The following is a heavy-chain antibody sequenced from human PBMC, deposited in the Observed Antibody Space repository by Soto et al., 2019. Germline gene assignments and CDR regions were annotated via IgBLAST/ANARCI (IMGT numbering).Heavy chain of an antibody. Sequence: QVQLHQWGAGLLKPSDTLSLTCAVYGGSFSGSFWTWIRQPPGKGLEWIGEINHSGNTNYSPSLKSPVTISLDTSKNQFSLKLSSVIAAGTAVYYCARGLRYSSGYYLVHYFQHRGQGALVTVSS. J-gene: IGHJ1*01. D-gene: IGHD3-22*01. V-gene: IGHV4-34*01. CDR1: GGSFSGSF. CDR3: ARGLRYSSGYYLVHYFQH. CDR2: INHSGNT.